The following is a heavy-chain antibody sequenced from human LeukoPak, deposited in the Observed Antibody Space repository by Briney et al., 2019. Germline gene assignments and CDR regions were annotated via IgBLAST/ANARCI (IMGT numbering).Heavy chain of an antibody. J-gene: IGHJ5*02. D-gene: IGHD6-19*01. CDR3: ARSVYSSGWFDP. CDR2: IYYSGST. Sequence: PSETLSLTCTVSGGSISSYYWSWIRQPPGKGLELIGYIYYSGSTNYNPSLKSRVTISVDTSKNQFSLKLSSVTAADTAVYYCARSVYSSGWFDPWGQGTLVTVSS. V-gene: IGHV4-59*01. CDR1: GGSISSYY.